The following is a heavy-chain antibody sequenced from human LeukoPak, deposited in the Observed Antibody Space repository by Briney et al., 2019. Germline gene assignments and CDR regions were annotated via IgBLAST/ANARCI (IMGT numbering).Heavy chain of an antibody. CDR1: GYTLTELS. D-gene: IGHD3-10*01. J-gene: IGHJ4*02. CDR3: ATDQYYGSGSYSFDY. CDR2: FDPEDGET. V-gene: IGHV1-24*01. Sequence: ASVKVSCKVSGYTLTELSMNWVRQAPGKGLEWMGGFDPEDGETIYAQKFQGRVTMTEDTSTDTAYMELSSLRSEDTAVYYCATDQYYGSGSYSFDYWGQGTLVTVSS.